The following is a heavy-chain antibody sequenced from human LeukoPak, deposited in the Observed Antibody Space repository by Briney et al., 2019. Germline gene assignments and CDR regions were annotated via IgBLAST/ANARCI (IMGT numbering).Heavy chain of an antibody. CDR1: GYTFTSYD. Sequence: ASVKVSCKASGYTFTSYDINWVRQATGQGLEWMGWMNPNSGNTGYPQQFQRRVTQTRNTSISTDYMELSSLRSEDTAVYYCARASTLEPRIVGASGAFDIWGQGTMVTVSS. CDR3: ARASTLEPRIVGASGAFDI. D-gene: IGHD1-26*01. J-gene: IGHJ3*02. CDR2: MNPNSGNT. V-gene: IGHV1-8*01.